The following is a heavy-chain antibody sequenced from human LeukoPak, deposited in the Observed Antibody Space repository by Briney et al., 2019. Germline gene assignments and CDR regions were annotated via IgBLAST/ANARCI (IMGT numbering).Heavy chain of an antibody. CDR3: ARGLRRGYYYYMDV. CDR2: ISYDGSNK. CDR1: GFTFSSYA. J-gene: IGHJ6*03. V-gene: IGHV3-30-3*01. D-gene: IGHD3-16*01. Sequence: AGGSLRLSCAASGFTFSSYAMHWVRQAPGKGLEWVAVISYDGSNKYYADSVKGRFTISRDNSKNTLYLQMNSLRAEDTAVYYCARGLRRGYYYYMDVWGKGTTVTVSS.